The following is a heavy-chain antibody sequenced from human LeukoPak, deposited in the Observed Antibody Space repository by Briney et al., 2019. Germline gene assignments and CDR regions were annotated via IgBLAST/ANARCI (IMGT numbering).Heavy chain of an antibody. Sequence: ASVKVFCKASGYTFTSYDINWVRQATGQGLEWMGWMNPNSGNTGYAQKFQGRVTMTRNTSISTAYMELSSLRSEDTAVYYCARGQGWCSGGSCYLYYFDYWGQGTLVTVSS. CDR1: GYTFTSYD. D-gene: IGHD2-15*01. CDR3: ARGQGWCSGGSCYLYYFDY. CDR2: MNPNSGNT. J-gene: IGHJ4*02. V-gene: IGHV1-8*01.